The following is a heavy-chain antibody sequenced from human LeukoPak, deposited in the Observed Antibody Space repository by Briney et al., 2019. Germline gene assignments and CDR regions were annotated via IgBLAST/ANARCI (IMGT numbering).Heavy chain of an antibody. CDR3: ARDNSLPDY. J-gene: IGHJ4*02. D-gene: IGHD3-16*01. Sequence: GGSLRLSCEASGLTFSDYFINWLRQAPGKGLVWVSRINSDGSTTDYADSVKGRFTISRDNAKNTLFLQMNSLRAEDTAVYYCARDNSLPDYWGLGTLVTVSS. CDR1: GLTFSDYF. CDR2: INSDGSTT. V-gene: IGHV3-74*01.